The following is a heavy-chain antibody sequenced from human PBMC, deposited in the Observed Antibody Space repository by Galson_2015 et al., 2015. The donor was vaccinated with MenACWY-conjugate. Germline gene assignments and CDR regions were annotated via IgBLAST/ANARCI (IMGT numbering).Heavy chain of an antibody. D-gene: IGHD3-3*01. Sequence: SLRLSCAASGFTFGSYAMSWVRQAPGKGPEWVSTISGGGHVSYYADSVKGRFAISRDNSENTVFLQMNSLRAEDTAVFYCAILDDFWSGHTYGAFDIWGQGTMVTVSS. V-gene: IGHV3-23*01. CDR3: AILDDFWSGHTYGAFDI. J-gene: IGHJ3*02. CDR1: GFTFGSYA. CDR2: ISGGGHVS.